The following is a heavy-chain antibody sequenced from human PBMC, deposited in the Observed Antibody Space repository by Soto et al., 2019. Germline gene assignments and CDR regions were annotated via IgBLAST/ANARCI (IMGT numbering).Heavy chain of an antibody. Sequence: GGPLRLSCAASGFTFSSYGMHWVRQAPGKGLEWVAVISYDGSNKYYADSVKGRFTISRDNSKNTLYLQMNSLRAEDTAVYYCAKDQNGGSGSWGQGTLVTVSS. CDR1: GFTFSSYG. CDR2: ISYDGSNK. V-gene: IGHV3-30*18. D-gene: IGHD3-10*01. J-gene: IGHJ4*02. CDR3: AKDQNGGSGS.